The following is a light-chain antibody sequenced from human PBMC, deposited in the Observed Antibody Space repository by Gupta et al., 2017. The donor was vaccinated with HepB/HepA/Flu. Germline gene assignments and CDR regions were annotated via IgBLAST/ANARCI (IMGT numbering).Light chain of an antibody. CDR2: TAS. CDR3: QQFNSYPIT. V-gene: IGKV1-9*01. Sequence: DIQLTQSPSFLSASVGARVTITCRASQDINSYLIWYQQKPGKAPNLLIYTASTLQGGVPSRFSGSGSGTEFTLTISSLQPEDFATYYCQQFNSYPITFGQGTRLDIK. CDR1: QDINSY. J-gene: IGKJ5*01.